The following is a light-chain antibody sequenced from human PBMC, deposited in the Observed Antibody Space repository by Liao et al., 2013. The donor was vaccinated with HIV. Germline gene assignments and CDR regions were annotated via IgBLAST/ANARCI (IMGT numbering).Light chain of an antibody. CDR1: NIGTKS. V-gene: IGLV3-21*01. CDR2: SDS. Sequence: SYELTQPPSVSVAPGKTARITCGGNNIGTKSVNWYQQKPGQAPVLVIYSDSDRPSGTPERFSGSNSGNTATLTISGTQTMDEADYYCQSWDSATVVFGGGTKLTVL. J-gene: IGLJ2*01. CDR3: QSWDSATVV.